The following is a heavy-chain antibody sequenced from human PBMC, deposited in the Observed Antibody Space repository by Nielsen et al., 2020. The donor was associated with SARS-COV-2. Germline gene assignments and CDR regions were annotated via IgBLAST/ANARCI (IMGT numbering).Heavy chain of an antibody. Sequence: SVKVSCKASGGTFSSYAISWVRQAPGQGLEWMGGIIPIFGTANYAQKFQGRVTITADESTSTAYMELSSLRSEDTAVYYCARDQARGSYYYYYGMDVWGQGTTVTVSS. CDR2: IIPIFGTA. CDR3: ARDQARGSYYYYYGMDV. V-gene: IGHV1-69*13. CDR1: GGTFSSYA. J-gene: IGHJ6*02. D-gene: IGHD1-26*01.